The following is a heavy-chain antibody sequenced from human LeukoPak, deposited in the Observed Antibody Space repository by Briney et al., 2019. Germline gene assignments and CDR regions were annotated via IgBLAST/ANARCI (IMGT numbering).Heavy chain of an antibody. D-gene: IGHD3-22*01. CDR3: TRGISSGYVWAAFDI. Sequence: RSLRLSCTASGFTFGDYAMSWFRQAPGKGLEWVGFIRSKAYGGTTEYAASVKGRFTISRDDSKSIAYLQMNSLKTEDTAVYYCTRGISSGYVWAAFDIWGQGTMVTVSS. J-gene: IGHJ3*02. CDR2: IRSKAYGGTT. V-gene: IGHV3-49*03. CDR1: GFTFGDYA.